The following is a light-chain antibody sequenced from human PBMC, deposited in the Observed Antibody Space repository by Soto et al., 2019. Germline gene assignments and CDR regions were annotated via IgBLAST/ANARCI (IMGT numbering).Light chain of an antibody. Sequence: QSVLTQSPSASASLGASVKLTCTLSSGYSSYAIAWHQQQPEKGPRYLMKVNSDGSHTKGDGIPDRFSASSSGAERYLTISSLQSEDEADYYCQTWGPGIRVFGGGTKLTVL. J-gene: IGLJ2*01. V-gene: IGLV4-69*01. CDR1: SGYSSYA. CDR2: VNSDGSH. CDR3: QTWGPGIRV.